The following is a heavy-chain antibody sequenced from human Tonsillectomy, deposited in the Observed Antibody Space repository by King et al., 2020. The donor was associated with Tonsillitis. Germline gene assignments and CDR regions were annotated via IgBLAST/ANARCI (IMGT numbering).Heavy chain of an antibody. CDR2: ISHDGSNK. J-gene: IGHJ5*01. V-gene: IGHV3-30-3*01. D-gene: IGHD4-11*01. Sequence: VQLVESGGGVVQPGRSLRLSCAASGFTFSSHAMNWVRQAPGKGLEWLTLISHDGSNKYYADSVQGRFTISRDNSNNTVYLQVDSLRTEDTAVYYCASAGGFDYRTYRVDSWV. CDR1: GFTFSSHA. CDR3: ASAGGFDYRTYRVDS.